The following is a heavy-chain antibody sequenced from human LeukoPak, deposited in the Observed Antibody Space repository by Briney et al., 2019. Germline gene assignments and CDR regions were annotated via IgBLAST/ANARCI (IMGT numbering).Heavy chain of an antibody. CDR2: INPNSGGT. D-gene: IGHD1-26*01. CDR1: GYTFTGYY. V-gene: IGHV1-2*04. J-gene: IGHJ6*01. CDR3: AREDGIRYSGSYYEGYYYYYGMDV. Sequence: ASVKVSCKASGYTFTGYYMHWVRQAPGQGLEWMGWINPNSGGTNYAQKFQGWVTMSRDTSISTAYMELSRLRSDDTAVYYCAREDGIRYSGSYYEGYYYYYGMDVWGQGTTVTVSS.